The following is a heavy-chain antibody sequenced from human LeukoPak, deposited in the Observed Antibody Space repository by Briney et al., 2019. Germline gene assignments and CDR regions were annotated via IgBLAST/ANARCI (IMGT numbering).Heavy chain of an antibody. J-gene: IGHJ4*02. CDR3: ASSMVRGVIFDY. CDR1: GGSISSGDYY. D-gene: IGHD3-10*01. CDR2: IYYSGST. V-gene: IGHV4-30-4*01. Sequence: PSETLSLTCTVSGGSISSGDYYWSWIRQPPGTGLEWIGYIYYSGSTYYNPSLKSRVTISVDTSKNQFSLKLSSVTAADTAVYYCASSMVRGVIFDYWGQGTLVTVSS.